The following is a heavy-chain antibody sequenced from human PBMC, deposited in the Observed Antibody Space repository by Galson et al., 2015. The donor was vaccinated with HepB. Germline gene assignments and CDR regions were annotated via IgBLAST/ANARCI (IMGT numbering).Heavy chain of an antibody. CDR3: ARGFYDGYKYEY. J-gene: IGHJ4*02. CDR2: ISVYNGNT. Sequence: APGQGLEWMGWISVYNGNTKYAEELQGRVTLTADTSKTTAYMELKDLRADDTAVYYCARGFYDGYKYEYWGQGTLVTVFS. V-gene: IGHV1-18*01. D-gene: IGHD5-24*01.